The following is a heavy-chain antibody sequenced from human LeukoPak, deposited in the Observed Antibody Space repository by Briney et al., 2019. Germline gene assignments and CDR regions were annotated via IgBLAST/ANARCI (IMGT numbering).Heavy chain of an antibody. CDR2: MSVYNGNT. V-gene: IGHV1-18*01. Sequence: GASVKVSCKASGSAFTSNGISWVRQAPGQGHERMGRMSVYNGNTTYDQKLQGRVTMTTDTSTSPAYMELRSLRSDDTAVYYCARAYYCSTTSCYPYLYYYYYDMDVWGKGTTVTVSS. CDR1: GSAFTSNG. D-gene: IGHD2-2*01. CDR3: ARAYYCSTTSCYPYLYYYYYDMDV. J-gene: IGHJ6*03.